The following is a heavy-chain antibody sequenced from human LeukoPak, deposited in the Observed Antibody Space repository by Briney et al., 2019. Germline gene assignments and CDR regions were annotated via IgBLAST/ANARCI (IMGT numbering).Heavy chain of an antibody. CDR1: GFTFSSYS. Sequence: GGSLRLSCAASGFTFSSYSMNWVRQAPGKGLEWVSSISSSSSYIYYADSVKGRFTISRDNAKNSLYLQMNSLRAEDTAVYYCARELASNRYSGCYLDYWGQGTLVTVSS. CDR3: ARELASNRYSGCYLDY. J-gene: IGHJ4*02. V-gene: IGHV3-21*01. D-gene: IGHD1-26*01. CDR2: ISSSSSYI.